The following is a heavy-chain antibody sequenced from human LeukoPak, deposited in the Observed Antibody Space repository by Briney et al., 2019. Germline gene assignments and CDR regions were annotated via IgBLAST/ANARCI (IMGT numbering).Heavy chain of an antibody. D-gene: IGHD6-19*01. CDR3: ARGGSLAVAPHQYYFDY. Sequence: ASVKVSCKASGYTFTSYGISWVRQAPGQGLEWMGWISAYNGNTNYAQKLQGRVTMTRDTSTSAVYMEVSSLRSEDTAVYYCARGGSLAVAPHQYYFDYWGQGTLVTVSS. CDR1: GYTFTSYG. V-gene: IGHV1-18*01. CDR2: ISAYNGNT. J-gene: IGHJ4*02.